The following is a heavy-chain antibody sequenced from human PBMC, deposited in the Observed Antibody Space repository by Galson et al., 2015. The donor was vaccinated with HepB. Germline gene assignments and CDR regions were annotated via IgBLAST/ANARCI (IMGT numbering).Heavy chain of an antibody. Sequence: SLRLSCAASGFTFSSYAMHWVRQAPGKGLEWVAVISYDGSNKYYADSVKGRFTISRDNSKNTLYLQMNSLRAEDTAVYYCARDFKAAAGTLDYWGQGTLVTVSS. CDR2: ISYDGSNK. CDR3: ARDFKAAAGTLDY. V-gene: IGHV3-30-3*01. D-gene: IGHD6-13*01. J-gene: IGHJ4*02. CDR1: GFTFSSYA.